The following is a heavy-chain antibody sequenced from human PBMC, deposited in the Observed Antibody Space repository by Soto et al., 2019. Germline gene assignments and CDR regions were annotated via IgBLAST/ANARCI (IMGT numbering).Heavy chain of an antibody. CDR2: IYYSGST. V-gene: IGHV4-39*01. J-gene: IGHJ4*02. D-gene: IGHD1-20*01. Sequence: SETLSLTCTVSGGSISSSSYYWGWIRQPPGKGLEWIGSIYYSGSTYYNPSLKSRVTISVDTSKNQFSLKLSSVTAADTAVYYCARHPYKGYFDYWGQGTLVTVSS. CDR1: GGSISSSSYY. CDR3: ARHPYKGYFDY.